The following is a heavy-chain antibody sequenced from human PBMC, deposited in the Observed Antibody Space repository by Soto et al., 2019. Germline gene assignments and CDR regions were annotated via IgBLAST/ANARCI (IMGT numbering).Heavy chain of an antibody. CDR1: GGSFSGYY. Sequence: SETLSLTCAVYGGSFSGYYWSWIRQPPGKGLEWIGEINHSGSTNYNPSLKSRVTISVDTSKNQFSLKLSSVTAADTAVYYCARFGGYDSSGYYSWFDPWGKGTLVTVSS. V-gene: IGHV4-34*01. CDR2: INHSGST. D-gene: IGHD3-22*01. J-gene: IGHJ5*02. CDR3: ARFGGYDSSGYYSWFDP.